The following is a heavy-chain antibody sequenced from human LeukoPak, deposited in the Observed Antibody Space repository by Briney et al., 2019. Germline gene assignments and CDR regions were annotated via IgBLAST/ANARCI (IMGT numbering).Heavy chain of an antibody. D-gene: IGHD5-12*01. Sequence: ASVKVSCEASGYTFTGYYIHWVRQAPGQGLEWMGWINPNSGGTNFAQKFQGRFTMTRDTSTTTAYMELSSLRSDGTAVYYCARARMGSAYDYFDYWGQGTLVTVSS. CDR3: ARARMGSAYDYFDY. CDR2: INPNSGGT. CDR1: GYTFTGYY. V-gene: IGHV1-2*02. J-gene: IGHJ4*02.